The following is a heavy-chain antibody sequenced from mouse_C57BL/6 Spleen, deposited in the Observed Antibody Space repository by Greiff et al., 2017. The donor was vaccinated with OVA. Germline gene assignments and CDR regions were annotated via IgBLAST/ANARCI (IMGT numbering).Heavy chain of an antibody. J-gene: IGHJ1*03. CDR2: IYPGSGST. CDR1: GYTFTSYW. V-gene: IGHV1-55*01. D-gene: IGHD4-1*01. Sequence: VQLQQSGAELVKPGASVKMSCKASGYTFTSYWITWVKQRPGQGLEWIGDIYPGSGSTNYNEKFKSKATLTVDTSSSTAYMQLSSLTSEDSAVYYCARRANWDEGYFDVWGTGTTVTVSS. CDR3: ARRANWDEGYFDV.